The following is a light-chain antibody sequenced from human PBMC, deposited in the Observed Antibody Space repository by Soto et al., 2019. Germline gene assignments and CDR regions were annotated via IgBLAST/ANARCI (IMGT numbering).Light chain of an antibody. J-gene: IGKJ4*01. CDR3: QQANSFPLT. CDR1: QDIRSW. Sequence: DIQMTQSPSYVSSSVGDRVAITGRASQDIRSWLAWYQQRPGKAPKLMSYAATLLQSGVPSRFSGSGSGTTFTLTINNLQPEDFVSYFCQQANSFPLTFGGGTKV. CDR2: AAT. V-gene: IGKV1-12*01.